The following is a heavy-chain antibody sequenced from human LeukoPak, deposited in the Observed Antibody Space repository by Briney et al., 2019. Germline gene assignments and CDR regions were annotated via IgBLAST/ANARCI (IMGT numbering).Heavy chain of an antibody. D-gene: IGHD1-26*01. J-gene: IGHJ3*02. Sequence: ASVKVSCKPSGYTFTSYAMNWVRQAPVQGLEWMGWINPNSGGTNYAQKFQGRVTMTRDTSISTAYMELSRLRSDDTAVYYCAREVLQWELLGHAFDIWGQGTMVTVSS. V-gene: IGHV1-2*02. CDR2: INPNSGGT. CDR1: GYTFTSYA. CDR3: AREVLQWELLGHAFDI.